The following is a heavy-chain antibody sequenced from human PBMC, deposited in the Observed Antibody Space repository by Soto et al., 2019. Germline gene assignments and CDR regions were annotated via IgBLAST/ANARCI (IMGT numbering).Heavy chain of an antibody. V-gene: IGHV4-31*03. CDR1: GGSTSSVGYY. J-gene: IGHJ6*02. Sequence: SETLSLTCTVSGGSTSSVGYYWSWIRQHPGKGLEWIGYIYYSGTTYYNPSLKSRLTISLDMSKSQFSLKLSSVTAADTAVYYCAGSYDPVPGGLDVWGQGATVTVSS. CDR3: AGSYDPVPGGLDV. D-gene: IGHD3-3*01. CDR2: IYYSGTT.